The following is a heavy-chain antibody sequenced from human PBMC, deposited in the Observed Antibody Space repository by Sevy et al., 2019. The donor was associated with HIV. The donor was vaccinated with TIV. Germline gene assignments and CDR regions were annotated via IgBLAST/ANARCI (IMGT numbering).Heavy chain of an antibody. Sequence: SETLSLTCTVSGGSISSNYWSWIRQPAGKGLEWIGRIYTSGSTNYNPSLKSRVTMSVDTSKNQFSLKLSSVTAADTAVYYCARDNRWFGELTSYYYYGMDVWGQGTTVTVSS. CDR3: ARDNRWFGELTSYYYYGMDV. V-gene: IGHV4-4*07. J-gene: IGHJ6*02. CDR2: IYTSGST. D-gene: IGHD3-10*01. CDR1: GGSISSNY.